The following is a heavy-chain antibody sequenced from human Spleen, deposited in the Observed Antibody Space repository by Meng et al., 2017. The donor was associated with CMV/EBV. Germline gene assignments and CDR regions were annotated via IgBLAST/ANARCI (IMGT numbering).Heavy chain of an antibody. Sequence: GESLKISCAASGFTFSSYAMTWVRQAPGKGLEWLSFIQYDAIEMDYADSVKGRFTVSRDNSKNSLYLQMNSLRTEDTALYYCALGGVAVFSRDYFDYWGQGTLVTVSS. V-gene: IGHV3-30*02. CDR2: IQYDAIEM. CDR1: GFTFSSYA. CDR3: ALGGVAVFSRDYFDY. J-gene: IGHJ4*02. D-gene: IGHD3-16*01.